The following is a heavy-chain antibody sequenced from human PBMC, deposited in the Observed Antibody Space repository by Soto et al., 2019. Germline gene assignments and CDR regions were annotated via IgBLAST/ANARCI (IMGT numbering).Heavy chain of an antibody. J-gene: IGHJ4*02. CDR2: IYYSGST. D-gene: IGHD4-17*01. CDR3: ARRAMTTVTTRFVDY. CDR1: GGSISSSSYY. V-gene: IGHV4-39*01. Sequence: SETLSLTCTVSGGSISSSSYYWGWIRQPPGKGLEWIGSIYYSGSTYYNPSLKSRVTISVDTSKNQFSLKLSSVTAADTAVYNCARRAMTTVTTRFVDYWGQGTLVTVSS.